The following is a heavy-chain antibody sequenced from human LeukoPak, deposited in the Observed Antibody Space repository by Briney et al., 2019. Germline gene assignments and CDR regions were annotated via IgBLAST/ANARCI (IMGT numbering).Heavy chain of an antibody. CDR1: GFTFSSYA. Sequence: GGSLRLSCAASGFTFSSYAMSWVRQAPGKGLEWVSAISGSGGSTYYADSVKGRFTISRDNSKNTLYLQMNSLRAEDTAVYYCAKASWYDYYYGMDVWGQGTTVTVSS. D-gene: IGHD2-2*01. CDR3: AKASWYDYYYGMDV. V-gene: IGHV3-23*01. CDR2: ISGSGGST. J-gene: IGHJ6*02.